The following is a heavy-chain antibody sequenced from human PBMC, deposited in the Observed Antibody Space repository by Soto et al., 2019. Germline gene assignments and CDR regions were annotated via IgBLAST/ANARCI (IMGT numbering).Heavy chain of an antibody. CDR3: ARQLSGGSCNCLYYGMDV. V-gene: IGHV3-21*01. CDR2: ITSSSSYI. Sequence: EVQLVESGGGLVKPGGSLRLSCAASGFTFSSYSMNWVRQAPGKGLEWVSFITSSSSYIYYADSVKGRFTISRDNAKNSLYLQMNSLRAEDTAVYYCARQLSGGSCNCLYYGMDVWGQGTAVTVSS. J-gene: IGHJ6*02. D-gene: IGHD2-15*01. CDR1: GFTFSSYS.